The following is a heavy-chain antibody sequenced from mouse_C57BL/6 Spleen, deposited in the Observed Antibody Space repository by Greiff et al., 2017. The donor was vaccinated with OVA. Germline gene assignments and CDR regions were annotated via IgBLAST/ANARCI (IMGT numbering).Heavy chain of an antibody. CDR3: ARSPQGN. J-gene: IGHJ3*01. V-gene: IGHV1-42*01. CDR1: GYSFTGYY. CDR2: INPSTGGT. Sequence: VQLKQSGPELVKPGASVKISCKASGYSFTGYYMNWVKQSPEKSLEWIGEINPSTGGTTYNQKFKAKATLTVDKSSSTAYMQLKSLTSEDSAVYYCARSPQGNWGQGTLVTVSA.